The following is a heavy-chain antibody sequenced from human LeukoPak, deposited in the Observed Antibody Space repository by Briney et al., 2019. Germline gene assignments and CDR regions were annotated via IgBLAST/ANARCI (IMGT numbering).Heavy chain of an antibody. J-gene: IGHJ3*02. Sequence: SETLSLTCAVYGGSFSGYYWSWIRQPPGKGLEWIGETNHSGSTNYNPSLKSRVTISVDTSKNQFSLKLSSVTAADTAVYYCARETYYYDSSGYPHDAFDIWGQGTMVTVSS. D-gene: IGHD3-22*01. CDR2: TNHSGST. CDR1: GGSFSGYY. CDR3: ARETYYYDSSGYPHDAFDI. V-gene: IGHV4-34*01.